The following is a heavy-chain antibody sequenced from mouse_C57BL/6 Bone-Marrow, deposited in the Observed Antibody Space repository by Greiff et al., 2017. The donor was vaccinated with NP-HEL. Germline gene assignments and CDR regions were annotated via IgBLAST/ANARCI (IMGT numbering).Heavy chain of an antibody. D-gene: IGHD1-1*01. CDR3: ARPHYYGSSWYFDV. CDR2: ISGGGGNT. J-gene: IGHJ1*03. CDR1: GFTFSSYT. Sequence: DVMLVESGGGLVKPGGSLKLSCAASGFTFSSYTMSWVRQTPEKRLEWVATISGGGGNTYYPDSVKGRFTISRDNAKNTLYLQMSSLRSEDTALYYCARPHYYGSSWYFDVWGTGTTVTVSS. V-gene: IGHV5-9*01.